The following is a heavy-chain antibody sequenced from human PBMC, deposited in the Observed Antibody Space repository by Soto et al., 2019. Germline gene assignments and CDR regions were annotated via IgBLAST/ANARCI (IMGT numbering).Heavy chain of an antibody. D-gene: IGHD1-1*01. V-gene: IGHV1-69*13. CDR2: IIPIFGTT. Sequence: SVKVSCKASGGTFSSDTINWVRQAPGQGLEWMGGIIPIFGTTNHAQKFQGRVTITADESTSTAYMELSSLRSEDTAVYYCAGGTGPASMDVWGQGTTVTVSS. CDR3: AGGTGPASMDV. CDR1: GGTFSSDT. J-gene: IGHJ6*02.